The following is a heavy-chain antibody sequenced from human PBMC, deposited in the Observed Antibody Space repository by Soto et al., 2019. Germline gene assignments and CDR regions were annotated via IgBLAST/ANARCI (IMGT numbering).Heavy chain of an antibody. CDR3: ARARRVTTHQANYFQH. J-gene: IGHJ1*01. Sequence: QVQLVESGGGVVQPGRSLRLSCAASGFTFSSYGMHWVRQAPGKGLEWVAVIWYDGSNKYYADSVKGRFTISRDNSKNTLYLQMNSPRAKDTAAYYCARARRVTTHQANYFQHWGQGTLVTVSS. V-gene: IGHV3-33*01. CDR2: IWYDGSNK. D-gene: IGHD4-17*01. CDR1: GFTFSSYG.